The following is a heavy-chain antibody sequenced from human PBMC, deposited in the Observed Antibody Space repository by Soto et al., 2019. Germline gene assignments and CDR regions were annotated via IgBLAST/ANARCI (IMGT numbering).Heavy chain of an antibody. CDR3: AGLEGLATISYYFDF. V-gene: IGHV4-39*01. J-gene: IGHJ4*02. CDR1: GDSINRDKYY. Sequence: QLQLQESGPGLVKPSETLSLTCSVSGDSINRDKYYWGWLRQPPGKGLEWIGRIYFRGNTYYNPSHHTPVTISLAKSKSQFSLKLNSVTAADSAVYFCAGLEGLATISYYFDFWGQGALVTVSS. CDR2: IYFRGNT. D-gene: IGHD3-9*01.